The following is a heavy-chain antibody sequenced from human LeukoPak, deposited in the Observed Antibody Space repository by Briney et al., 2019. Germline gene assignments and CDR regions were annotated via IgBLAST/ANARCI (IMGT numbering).Heavy chain of an antibody. CDR2: INGGGNTT. D-gene: IGHD6-19*01. CDR1: GFAFSSFA. J-gene: IGHJ6*03. V-gene: IGHV3-23*01. Sequence: GSLRLSCAASGFAFSSFAMGWVRQSPGHGLDWLSTINGGGNTTFYADSVKGRFTISRDNSRNTLHLHMDSLRPDDTAIYYCTKELHVAVAVADYYYFYMDARGRGTAVTVSS. CDR3: TKELHVAVAVADYYYFYMDA.